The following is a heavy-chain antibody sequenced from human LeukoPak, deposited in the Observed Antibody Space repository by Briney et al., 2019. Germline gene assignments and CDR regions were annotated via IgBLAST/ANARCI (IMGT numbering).Heavy chain of an antibody. D-gene: IGHD3-22*01. CDR3: ARGSYDSSGYYFY. J-gene: IGHJ4*02. Sequence: GASVKVSCKASGYTFSSYAIHWVRQAPGQRLEWMGWINAGNGNTKYSQKFQGRVTITRDTSASTVYMELSSLRSEDTAVYYCARGSYDSSGYYFYWGQGTLVTVSS. V-gene: IGHV1-3*01. CDR2: INAGNGNT. CDR1: GYTFSSYA.